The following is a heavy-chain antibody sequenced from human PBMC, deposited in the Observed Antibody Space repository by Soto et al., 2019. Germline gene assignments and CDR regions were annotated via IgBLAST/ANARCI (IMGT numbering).Heavy chain of an antibody. CDR3: ATGGGFCSSSSCYAGFDY. Sequence: ASVKVSCKASGYTFTSYAMHWVRQAPGQRLEWMGWINAGNGNTKYSQKFQGRVTITRDTSASTAYMELSSLRSEDTAFYYCATGGGFCSSSSCYAGFDYWGPGTLVTVSS. CDR2: INAGNGNT. V-gene: IGHV1-3*01. CDR1: GYTFTSYA. D-gene: IGHD2-2*01. J-gene: IGHJ4*02.